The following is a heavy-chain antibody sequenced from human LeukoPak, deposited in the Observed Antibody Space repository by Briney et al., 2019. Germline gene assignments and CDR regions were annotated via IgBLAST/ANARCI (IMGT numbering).Heavy chain of an antibody. J-gene: IGHJ4*02. CDR2: INPNSGGT. CDR3: ARADPITIFGVNYFDY. V-gene: IGHV1-2*02. D-gene: IGHD3-3*01. Sequence: ASVKVSCKASGYTFTSYAMNWVRQAPGQGLEWMGWINPNSGGTNYAQKFQGRVTMTRDTSISTAYMELSRLRSDDTAVYYCARADPITIFGVNYFDYWGQGTLVTVSS. CDR1: GYTFTSYA.